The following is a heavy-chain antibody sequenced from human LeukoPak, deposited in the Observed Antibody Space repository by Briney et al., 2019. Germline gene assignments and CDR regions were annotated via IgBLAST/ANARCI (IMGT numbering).Heavy chain of an antibody. CDR3: ARGIAAAGTAPIDY. D-gene: IGHD6-13*01. CDR1: GYSISSDYY. Sequence: PSETLSLTCTVSGYSISSDYYWGWVRQPPGKGLEWIGSVYQSQSTYYNPSLKSRVTISVDKSKSQFSLKLSSVTAADTAVYYCARGIAAAGTAPIDYWGQGTLVTVSS. J-gene: IGHJ4*02. CDR2: VYQSQST. V-gene: IGHV4-38-2*02.